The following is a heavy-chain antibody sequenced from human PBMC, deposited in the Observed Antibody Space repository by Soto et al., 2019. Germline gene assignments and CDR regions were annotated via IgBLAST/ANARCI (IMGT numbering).Heavy chain of an antibody. CDR2: IYYSGST. J-gene: IGHJ5*02. CDR1: GGSISSGGYY. CDR3: ARATYYDFWSGRYNWFDP. Sequence: SEPLSLTCTVSGGSISSGGYYWSWIRQHPGKGLEWIGYIYYSGSTYYNPSLKSRVTISVDTSKNQFSLKLSSVTAADTAVYYCARATYYDFWSGRYNWFDPWGQGTLVTVSS. D-gene: IGHD3-3*01. V-gene: IGHV4-31*03.